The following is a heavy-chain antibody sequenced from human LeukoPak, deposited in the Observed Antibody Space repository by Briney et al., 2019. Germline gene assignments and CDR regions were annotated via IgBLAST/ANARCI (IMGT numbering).Heavy chain of an antibody. CDR2: IKQDGSEK. J-gene: IGHJ4*02. CDR1: GFTFSSYW. V-gene: IGHV3-7*03. Sequence: GGSLRLSCAASGFTFSSYWMSWVRQAPGKGLEWVANIKQDGSEKYYVDSVKGRSAISRDNAKNSLYLQMNSLRAEDTAVYYCARVGYYDILTGYFNYFDYWGQGTLVTVSS. CDR3: ARVGYYDILTGYFNYFDY. D-gene: IGHD3-9*01.